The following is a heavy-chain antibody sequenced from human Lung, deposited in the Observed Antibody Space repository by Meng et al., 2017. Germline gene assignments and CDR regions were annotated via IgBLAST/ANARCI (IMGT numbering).Heavy chain of an antibody. D-gene: IGHD6-13*01. Sequence: VRSGAEVQEAGDSVKASCKALGYTFTDYCLHLVRRAPGQGLEWMGRINPKSGDTHYAQRFQCRVTMTGDTSISIAYMELSGLRSDDTAMYYCARDEDISASGKLFGDYWGQGTLVTVSS. CDR2: INPKSGDT. J-gene: IGHJ4*02. CDR1: GYTFTDYC. CDR3: ARDEDISASGKLFGDY. V-gene: IGHV1-2*06.